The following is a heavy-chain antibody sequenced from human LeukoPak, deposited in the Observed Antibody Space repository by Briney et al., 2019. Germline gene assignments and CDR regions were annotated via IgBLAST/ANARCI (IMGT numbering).Heavy chain of an antibody. J-gene: IGHJ6*03. V-gene: IGHV3-30*02. D-gene: IGHD1-14*01. CDR3: AKTGFQHGYCYYYMDV. Sequence: PGGSLRLSCAASGFTFSDYGMHWVRQAPGKGLEWLAFIRYDGSDKYYADSVKGRFTISRDNSKNTLFLQMNGLKGEDTAVYHCAKTGFQHGYCYYYMDVWGEGNKVTVSS. CDR2: IRYDGSDK. CDR1: GFTFSDYG.